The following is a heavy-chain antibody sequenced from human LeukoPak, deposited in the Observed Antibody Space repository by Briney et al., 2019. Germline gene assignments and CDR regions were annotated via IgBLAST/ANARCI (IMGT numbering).Heavy chain of an antibody. J-gene: IGHJ4*02. CDR1: GGSISSSSYY. D-gene: IGHD4-11*01. Sequence: SETLSLTCTVSGGSISSSSYYWGWIRQPPGKGLEWIGSIYYSGSTYYNPSLKSRVTISVDTSKNQFSLKLSSVTAADTAVYYCATTRTHYFDYWGQGTLVTVSS. V-gene: IGHV4-39*01. CDR2: IYYSGST. CDR3: ATTRTHYFDY.